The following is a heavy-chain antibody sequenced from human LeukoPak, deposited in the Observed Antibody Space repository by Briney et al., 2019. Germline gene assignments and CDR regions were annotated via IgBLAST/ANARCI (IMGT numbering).Heavy chain of an antibody. J-gene: IGHJ4*02. CDR2: ISYDGSNK. D-gene: IGHD3-22*01. V-gene: IGHV3-30*03. Sequence: GGSLRLSCAASGFTFSSYGMHWVRQAPGKGLEWVAVISYDGSNKYYADSVKGRFTISRDNSKNTLYLQMNSLRAEDTAVYYCAGRDDYYDSSGYRFSGDYWGQGTLVTVSS. CDR3: AGRDDYYDSSGYRFSGDY. CDR1: GFTFSSYG.